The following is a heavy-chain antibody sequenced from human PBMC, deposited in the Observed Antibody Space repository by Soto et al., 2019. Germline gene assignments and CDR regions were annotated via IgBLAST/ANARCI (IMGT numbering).Heavy chain of an antibody. Sequence: SETLSLTCTVSGGSISSGGYFWSWIRQRPGKGLEWIGCVYNSGSTNYNPSLKSRVTISEDTSKSQFSLKVNSMTAADTAVYYCARYRREAVAGYTLDNWGQGILVTVSS. D-gene: IGHD6-13*01. CDR2: VYNSGST. CDR1: GGSISSGGYF. CDR3: ARYRREAVAGYTLDN. V-gene: IGHV4-61*08. J-gene: IGHJ4*02.